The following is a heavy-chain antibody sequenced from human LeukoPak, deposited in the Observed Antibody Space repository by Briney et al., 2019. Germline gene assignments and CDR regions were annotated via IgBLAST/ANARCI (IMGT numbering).Heavy chain of an antibody. V-gene: IGHV3-74*01. Sequence: SGGSLRLSCAASGFDFSSNWMHWVRHAPGQGLVWVSRIKGDGISTNYADSVKGRFTISRDIAKSTLYLQMNSLRAEDTGVYYCAKDHYWSIDYWGRGTLVTVSS. CDR3: AKDHYWSIDY. D-gene: IGHD3-3*01. CDR1: GFDFSSNW. CDR2: IKGDGIST. J-gene: IGHJ4*02.